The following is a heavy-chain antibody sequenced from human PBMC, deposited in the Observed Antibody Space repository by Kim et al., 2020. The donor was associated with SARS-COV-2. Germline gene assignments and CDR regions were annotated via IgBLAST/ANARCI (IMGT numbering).Heavy chain of an antibody. J-gene: IGHJ5*02. CDR2: INAGNGNT. CDR1: GYTFTSYA. Sequence: ASVKVSCKASGYTFTSYAMHWVRQAPGLRLEWMGWINAGNGNTKYSQKFQGRVTITRDTSASTAYMELSSLRSEDTAVYYCARSLMVRSWFDPWGQGTPVTVSS. D-gene: IGHD2-8*01. CDR3: ARSLMVRSWFDP. V-gene: IGHV1-3*01.